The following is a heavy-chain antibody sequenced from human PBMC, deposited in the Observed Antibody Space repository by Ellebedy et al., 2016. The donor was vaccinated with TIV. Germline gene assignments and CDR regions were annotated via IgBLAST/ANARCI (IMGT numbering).Heavy chain of an antibody. CDR1: GGSFSGYY. CDR2: INHSGST. V-gene: IGHV4-34*01. Sequence: SETLSLTXAVYGGSFSGYYWSWIRQPPGKGLEWIGEINHSGSTNYNPSLKSRVTISVDTSKNQFSLKLSSVTAADTAVYYCARGTPKKQWLTTKGIFDYWGQGTLVTVSS. D-gene: IGHD6-19*01. J-gene: IGHJ4*02. CDR3: ARGTPKKQWLTTKGIFDY.